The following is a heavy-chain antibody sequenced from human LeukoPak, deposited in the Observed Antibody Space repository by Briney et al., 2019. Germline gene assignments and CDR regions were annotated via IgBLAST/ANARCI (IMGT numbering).Heavy chain of an antibody. V-gene: IGHV4-59*01. J-gene: IGHJ4*02. Sequence: SETLSLTCTVSGGSISSYYWSWIRQPPGKGLEWIGYIYYSGSTNYNPSLKSRVTISVDTSKNQFSLKLSSVTAADTAVYYCARDGVGAHDYWGQGTLVTVSS. CDR2: IYYSGST. CDR3: ARDGVGAHDY. D-gene: IGHD1-26*01. CDR1: GGSISSYY.